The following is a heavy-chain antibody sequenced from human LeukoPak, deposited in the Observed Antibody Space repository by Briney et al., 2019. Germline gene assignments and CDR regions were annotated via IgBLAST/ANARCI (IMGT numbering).Heavy chain of an antibody. J-gene: IGHJ3*02. CDR2: IYCSGSS. Sequence: SETLSLTCTASGGSISSYYWSWIRQPPGKGLEWIGYIYCSGSSNYNPSIKNRVTISVDTSKNQFSLKLSSVTAAVTAVYCCARGYYDGSGSYYGDAFDIWGQGTMVTVSS. CDR1: GGSISSYY. CDR3: ARGYYDGSGSYYGDAFDI. V-gene: IGHV4-59*01. D-gene: IGHD3-10*01.